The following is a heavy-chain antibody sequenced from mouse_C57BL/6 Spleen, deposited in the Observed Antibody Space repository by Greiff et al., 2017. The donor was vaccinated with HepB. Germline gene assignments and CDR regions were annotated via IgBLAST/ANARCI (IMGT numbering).Heavy chain of an antibody. CDR1: GFTFSDYY. V-gene: IGHV5-16*01. J-gene: IGHJ2*01. CDR2: INYDGSST. D-gene: IGHD2-5*01. CDR3: ARGGPYYSNGYYFDY. Sequence: EVKLVESEGGLVQPGSSMKLSCTASGFTFSDYYMAWVRQVPEKGLEWVANINYDGSSTYYLDSLKSRFIISRDNAKNILYLQMSSLKSEDTATYYCARGGPYYSNGYYFDYWGQGTTLTVSS.